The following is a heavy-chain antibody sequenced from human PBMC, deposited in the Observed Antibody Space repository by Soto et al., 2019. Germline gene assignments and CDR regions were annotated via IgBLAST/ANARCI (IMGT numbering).Heavy chain of an antibody. CDR3: ARVAADIASWLDP. J-gene: IGHJ5*02. V-gene: IGHV4-59*01. Sequence: ETLSLTCTVSGGSISTYNWGWIRQPPGKGLEWIGCIYYSGVTNYNPSLKSRVTISVDTPKNQLSLKLNSVTAADTAVYYCARVAADIASWLDPWGQGTLVTVSS. CDR2: IYYSGVT. CDR1: GGSISTYN. D-gene: IGHD5-12*01.